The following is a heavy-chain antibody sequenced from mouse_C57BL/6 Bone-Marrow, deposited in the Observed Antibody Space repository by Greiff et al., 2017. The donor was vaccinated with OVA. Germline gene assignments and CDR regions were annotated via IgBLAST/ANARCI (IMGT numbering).Heavy chain of an antibody. Sequence: VHLVESGAELARPGASVKLSCKASGYTFTSYGISWVKQRTGQGLEWIGEIYPRSGNTYYNEKFKGKATLTADKSSSTAYMELRSLTSEDSAVYFCARWGAQADYWGQGTTLTVSS. CDR1: GYTFTSYG. V-gene: IGHV1-81*01. CDR2: IYPRSGNT. CDR3: ARWGAQADY. J-gene: IGHJ2*01. D-gene: IGHD3-2*02.